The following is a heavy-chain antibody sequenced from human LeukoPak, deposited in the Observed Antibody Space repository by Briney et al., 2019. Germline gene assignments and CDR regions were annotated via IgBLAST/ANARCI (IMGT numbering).Heavy chain of an antibody. Sequence: GALRLSCAASGFTFSSYAMSWVRQAPGKGLEWVSSISSSSSYIYYADSLKGRFTIPRDNAKNSLYLQMNSLRAEDTALYYCARVITVTEGPLDYWGQGTLVTVSS. D-gene: IGHD4-17*01. V-gene: IGHV3-21*01. CDR2: ISSSSSYI. CDR3: ARVITVTEGPLDY. J-gene: IGHJ4*02. CDR1: GFTFSSYA.